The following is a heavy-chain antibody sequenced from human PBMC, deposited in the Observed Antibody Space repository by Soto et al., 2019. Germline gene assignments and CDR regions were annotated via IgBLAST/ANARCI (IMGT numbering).Heavy chain of an antibody. CDR2: INHSGST. J-gene: IGHJ4*02. CDR3: ARGPDYSEHGGSVDY. V-gene: IGHV4-34*01. CDR1: GGSFSGYC. Sequence: SETMSLTRAVYGGSFSGYCGSWIRQPTGKGLEWIGEINHSGSTNYNPSLKSRVTISVDTSKNQFSLKLSSVTAADTAVYYCARGPDYSEHGGSVDYWGQGTLVTVSS. D-gene: IGHD4-4*01.